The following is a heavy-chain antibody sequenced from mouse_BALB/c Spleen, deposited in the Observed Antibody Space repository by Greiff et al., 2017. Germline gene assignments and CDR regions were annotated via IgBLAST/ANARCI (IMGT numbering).Heavy chain of an antibody. V-gene: IGHV2-6-7*01. Sequence: QVQLKQSGPGLVAPSQSLSITCTFSGFSLTGYGVNWVRQPPGKGLEWLGMIWGDGSTDYNSALKSRLSISKDNSKSQVFLKMNSLQTDDTARYYCAREEYGNYFDYWGQGTTLTVSS. CDR2: IWGDGST. J-gene: IGHJ2*01. CDR3: AREEYGNYFDY. D-gene: IGHD2-10*02. CDR1: GFSLTGYG.